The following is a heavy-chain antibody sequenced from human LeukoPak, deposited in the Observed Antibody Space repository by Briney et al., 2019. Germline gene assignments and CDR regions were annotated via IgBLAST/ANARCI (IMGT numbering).Heavy chain of an antibody. CDR2: IYYSGST. V-gene: IGHV4-30-4*01. D-gene: IGHD3-22*01. J-gene: IGHJ3*02. CDR1: GVSISSGDYY. Sequence: SETLSLTCTVSGVSISSGDYYWSWIRQPPGKGLEWIGYIYYSGSTYYNPSLKSRVTISVDTSKNQFSLKLSSVTAADTAVYYCARGNYYYDSSGQNAFDIWGQGTMVTVSS. CDR3: ARGNYYYDSSGQNAFDI.